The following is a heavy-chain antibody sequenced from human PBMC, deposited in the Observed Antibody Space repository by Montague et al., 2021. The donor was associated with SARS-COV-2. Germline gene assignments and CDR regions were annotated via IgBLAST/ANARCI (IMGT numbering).Heavy chain of an antibody. D-gene: IGHD4/OR15-4a*01. J-gene: IGHJ4*02. CDR1: GGSISSGSY. V-gene: IGHV4-38-2*01. CDR2: SDHSGIT. CDR3: ARVISAVAGANFYFDY. Sequence: SETLSLTCAVSGGSISSGSYWGWIRQPPGKGLEWIGTSDHSGITXXSPXXXSRVTISLDTSKNQFSLNLDSVTASDTAIYYCARVISAVAGANFYFDYWGQGTLVTVSS.